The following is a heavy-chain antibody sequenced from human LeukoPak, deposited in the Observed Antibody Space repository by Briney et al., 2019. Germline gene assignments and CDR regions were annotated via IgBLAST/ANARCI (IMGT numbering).Heavy chain of an antibody. CDR2: IKQDGSEK. CDR1: GFTFSSYW. V-gene: IGHV3-7*01. Sequence: GGSLRLSCAASGFTFSSYWMSWVRQAPGKGLEWVANIKQDGSEKYYVDSVKGRFTISRDNAKNSLYLQMNSLRAEDTAVYYCASFRSSSGWDWYFDLWGRGTLVTVSS. J-gene: IGHJ2*01. CDR3: ASFRSSSGWDWYFDL. D-gene: IGHD6-19*01.